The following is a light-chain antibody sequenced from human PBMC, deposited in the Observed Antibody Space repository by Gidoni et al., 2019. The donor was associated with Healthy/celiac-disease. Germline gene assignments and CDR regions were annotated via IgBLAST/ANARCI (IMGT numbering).Light chain of an antibody. CDR3: QQYNNWLLYT. Sequence: EIVMTQSPAILSVSPGERATLSCRASQSVTRNLAWYQQKPGQAPRPLIYGASTRATGIPARFSGSGSGTEFTLTISSLQSEDFAVYYCQQYNNWLLYTFGQGTKLEIK. J-gene: IGKJ2*01. CDR1: QSVTRN. CDR2: GAS. V-gene: IGKV3-15*01.